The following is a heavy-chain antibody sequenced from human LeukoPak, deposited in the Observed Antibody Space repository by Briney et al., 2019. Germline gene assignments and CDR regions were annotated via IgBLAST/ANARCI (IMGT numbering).Heavy chain of an antibody. V-gene: IGHV4-59*01. J-gene: IGHJ4*02. CDR2: IYYSGST. D-gene: IGHD2-2*01. CDR3: ARESSSLEFGGHYFDY. Sequence: SETLSLTCAVYGGSFSSYYWSWIRQPPGKGLEWIGYIYYSGSTNYNPSLKSRVTISVDTSKNQFSLKLSSVTAADTAVYYCARESSSLEFGGHYFDYWGQGTLVTVSS. CDR1: GGSFSSYY.